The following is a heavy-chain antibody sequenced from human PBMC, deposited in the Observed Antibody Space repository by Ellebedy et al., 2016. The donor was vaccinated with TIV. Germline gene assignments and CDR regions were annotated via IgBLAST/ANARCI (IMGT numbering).Heavy chain of an antibody. Sequence: GESLKISCAASGFTFSDYWMAWVRQAPGKGLAWVASINNDGSGKYYVDSVKGRFTISRDNTKDSLFLQMNSLTAEDTALYYCAKSGDEGFDHWGQGTLVTVSS. CDR2: INNDGSGK. D-gene: IGHD3-10*01. V-gene: IGHV3-7*03. CDR3: AKSGDEGFDH. CDR1: GFTFSDYW. J-gene: IGHJ4*02.